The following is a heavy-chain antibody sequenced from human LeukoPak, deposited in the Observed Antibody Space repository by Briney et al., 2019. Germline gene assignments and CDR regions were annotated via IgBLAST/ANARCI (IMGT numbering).Heavy chain of an antibody. CDR3: ARNYFGSGNYFSGDSLYYYGMDV. D-gene: IGHD3-10*01. Sequence: PSETLSLTCTVSGGSVSGGTYYWSWIRQPPGMGLEWIGCVAYNGSTNYNSSLKSRVTISVDTSKNHFYLKLPSVTAADTAVYYCARNYFGSGNYFSGDSLYYYGMDVWGKGTTVTVSS. J-gene: IGHJ6*04. CDR1: GGSVSGGTYY. CDR2: VAYNGST. V-gene: IGHV4-61*03.